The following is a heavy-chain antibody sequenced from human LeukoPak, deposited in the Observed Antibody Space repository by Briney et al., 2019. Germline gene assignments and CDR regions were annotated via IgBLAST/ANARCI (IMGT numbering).Heavy chain of an antibody. J-gene: IGHJ6*03. Sequence: PSETLSFTCAVYGGSFSGYYWSWIRQPPGQGLEWIGETNLSGGTNYNPSLKRRVTISVDTSNTQFSLKLSSVTAADTAVYYCARGSRYCSGGSCYKGYYMDVWGKGTTVTVSS. CDR2: TNLSGGT. V-gene: IGHV4-34*01. D-gene: IGHD2-15*01. CDR3: ARGSRYCSGGSCYKGYYMDV. CDR1: GGSFSGYY.